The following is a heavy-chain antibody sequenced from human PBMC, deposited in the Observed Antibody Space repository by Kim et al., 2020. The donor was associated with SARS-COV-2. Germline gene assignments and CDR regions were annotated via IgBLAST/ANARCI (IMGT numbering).Heavy chain of an antibody. D-gene: IGHD1-26*01. CDR1: GFTFSSSY. J-gene: IGHJ4*02. CDR3: AKGGTERG. Sequence: GGSLRLSCAASGFTFSSSYMNWVRQAPGKGLEWVSGISGSGDSTYYADSVRGRFTISRDNSKNTLYLQIDSLRAEDTAVYYCAKGGTERGWGQGTLVSVSS. CDR2: ISGSGDST. V-gene: IGHV3-23*01.